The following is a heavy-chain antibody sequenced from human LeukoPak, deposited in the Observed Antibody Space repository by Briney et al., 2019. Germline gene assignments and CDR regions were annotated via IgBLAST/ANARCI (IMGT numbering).Heavy chain of an antibody. V-gene: IGHV4-4*07. Sequence: PSETLSLTCTVSGGSINTHYWSWIRQPAGKGLEWIGRIYISGSTDYSPSLKSRVTMSVDTSENQFSLRLSSVTAADTAVYYCARGSPGSSPTWWYFDLWGRGTLVTVSS. CDR3: ARGSPGSSPTWWYFDL. CDR2: IYISGST. J-gene: IGHJ2*01. CDR1: GGSINTHY. D-gene: IGHD6-6*01.